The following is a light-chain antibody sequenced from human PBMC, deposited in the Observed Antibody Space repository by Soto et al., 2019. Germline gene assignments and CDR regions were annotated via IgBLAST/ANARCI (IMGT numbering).Light chain of an antibody. CDR1: QSVSSSY. CDR2: GAS. CDR3: QQDDSSPDT. Sequence: TXSLSPGERATLSCRASQSVSSSYLAWYQQKPGQAPRLLIYGASSRATGIPDRFSGRGSGTDFTLTISRLEPEDFAVYYFQQDDSSPDTFGQGTKLEIK. J-gene: IGKJ2*01. V-gene: IGKV3-20*01.